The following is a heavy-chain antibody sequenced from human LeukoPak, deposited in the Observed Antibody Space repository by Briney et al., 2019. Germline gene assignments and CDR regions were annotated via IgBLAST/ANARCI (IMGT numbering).Heavy chain of an antibody. D-gene: IGHD5-12*01. CDR3: ARGKGQDSGYDYFLDY. V-gene: IGHV3-23*01. Sequence: GRSLRLSCAASGFSFSSYAMHWVRQAPGKGLEWVSTTSAGGSSTYYADSVKGRFTISRDNSKNTLYLQMNSLRADDSAIYYCARGKGQDSGYDYFLDYWGQGTLVTVSS. CDR1: GFSFSSYA. J-gene: IGHJ4*02. CDR2: TSAGGSST.